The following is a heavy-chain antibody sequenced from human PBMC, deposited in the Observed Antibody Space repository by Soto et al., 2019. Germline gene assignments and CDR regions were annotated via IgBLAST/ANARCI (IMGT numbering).Heavy chain of an antibody. CDR1: GFTFSSYS. Sequence: GGSLRLSCAASGFTFSSYSMNWVRQAPGKGLEWVSSISSSSSYIYYADSVKGRFTISRDNAKNSLYLQMNSLRAEDTAVYYCASAYGSGSPYGRKFDYWGQGTLVTVSS. CDR3: ASAYGSGSPYGRKFDY. J-gene: IGHJ4*02. D-gene: IGHD3-10*01. CDR2: ISSSSSYI. V-gene: IGHV3-21*01.